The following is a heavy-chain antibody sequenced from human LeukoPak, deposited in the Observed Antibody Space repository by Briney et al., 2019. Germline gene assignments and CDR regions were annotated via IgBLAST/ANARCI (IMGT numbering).Heavy chain of an antibody. Sequence: SVKVSCKASGGTFSSYAISWVRQAPGQGLEWMGGIIPIFGTANYAQKFQGRVTITADESTSTAYMELSSLRSDDTAVYYCARGGGKYSSSWDRKDFDYWGQGTLVTVSS. CDR2: IIPIFGTA. D-gene: IGHD6-13*01. J-gene: IGHJ4*02. CDR3: ARGGGKYSSSWDRKDFDY. V-gene: IGHV1-69*13. CDR1: GGTFSSYA.